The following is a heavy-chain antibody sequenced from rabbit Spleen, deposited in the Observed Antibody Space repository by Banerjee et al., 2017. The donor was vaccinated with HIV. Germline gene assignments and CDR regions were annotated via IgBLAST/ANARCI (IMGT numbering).Heavy chain of an antibody. CDR3: VRDLGYDDYSEKGYFNL. J-gene: IGHJ4*01. Sequence: QEQLEESGGGLVQPGGSLKLSCKASGFDFSNYGVSWVRQAPGKGLEWIGYIEPIFGRTYYATWVNGRFTISSHNAQNTVDLQMNSLTAADTATYFCVRDLGYDDYSEKGYFNLWGQGTLVTVS. CDR2: IEPIFGRT. D-gene: IGHD2-1*01. CDR1: GFDFSNYG. V-gene: IGHV1S8*01.